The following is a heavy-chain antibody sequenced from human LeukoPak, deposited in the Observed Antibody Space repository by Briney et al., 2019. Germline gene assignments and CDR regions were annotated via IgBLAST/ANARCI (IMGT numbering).Heavy chain of an antibody. D-gene: IGHD6-19*01. V-gene: IGHV1-46*01. Sequence: ASVKVSCKASGGTFSSYAISWVRQAPGQGLEWMGIINPSGGSTSYAQKFQGRVTMTRDTSTSTVYMELSSLRSEDTAVYYCATGGGGYSSGWYEDYWGQGTLVTVSS. CDR1: GGTFSSYA. CDR3: ATGGGGYSSGWYEDY. J-gene: IGHJ4*02. CDR2: INPSGGST.